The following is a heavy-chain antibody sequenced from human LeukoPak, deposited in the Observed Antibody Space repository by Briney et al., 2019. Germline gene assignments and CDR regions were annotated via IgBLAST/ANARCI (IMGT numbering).Heavy chain of an antibody. CDR1: GYTFTDYY. D-gene: IGHD5-12*01. CDR3: ARDAHNGYEFHDWFDP. Sequence: GASVKVSCKASGYTFTDYYIHWVRQAPGQGLEWMGWINPNSGGTKYAQKFQGRATMTTDTSISTAYMEMSRLTSDDTAVYYCARDAHNGYEFHDWFDPWGQGALVTVSS. V-gene: IGHV1-2*02. CDR2: INPNSGGT. J-gene: IGHJ5*02.